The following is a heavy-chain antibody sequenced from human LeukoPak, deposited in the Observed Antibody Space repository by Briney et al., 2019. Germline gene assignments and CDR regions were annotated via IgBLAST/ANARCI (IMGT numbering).Heavy chain of an antibody. V-gene: IGHV5-51*01. D-gene: IGHD5-12*01. J-gene: IGHJ4*02. CDR3: ARQGIVATIMEDY. CDR1: GYSFTSYW. Sequence: GESLKISCKGSGYSFTSYWIGWVRQMPGKGLEWMGIIYPGDPDTRYSPSFQGQVTISADKSISTAYLQWSSLKASDTAMYYCARQGIVATIMEDYWGQGTLVTVSS. CDR2: IYPGDPDT.